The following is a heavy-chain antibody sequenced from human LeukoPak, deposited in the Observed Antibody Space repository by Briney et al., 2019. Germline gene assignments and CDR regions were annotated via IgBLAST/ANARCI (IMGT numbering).Heavy chain of an antibody. D-gene: IGHD3-22*01. J-gene: IGHJ3*02. Sequence: TGGSLRLSCAASGVTLSDHHMDWVRQAPGKGLEWVGRARNKARGYTTEYAASAKGRLSISRDDSKTLVVLQMNSLKTEDTAVYFCARDGAEGDNSAFDIWGQGTVVTVSS. CDR2: ARNKARGYTT. CDR3: ARDGAEGDNSAFDI. CDR1: GVTLSDHH. V-gene: IGHV3-72*01.